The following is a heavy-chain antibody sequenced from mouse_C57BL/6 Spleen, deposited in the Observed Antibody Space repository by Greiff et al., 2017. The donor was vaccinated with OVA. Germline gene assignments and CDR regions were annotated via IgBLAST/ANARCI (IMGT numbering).Heavy chain of an antibody. CDR3: ARKGGQLRLNSFDY. D-gene: IGHD3-2*02. CDR1: GYAFSSYW. J-gene: IGHJ2*01. V-gene: IGHV1-80*01. Sequence: QVQLKESGAELVKPGASVKISCKASGYAFSSYWMNWVKQRPGKGLEWIGQIYPGDGDTNYNGKFKGKATLTADKSSSTAYMQLSSLTSEDSAVYFCARKGGQLRLNSFDYWGQGTTLTVSS. CDR2: IYPGDGDT.